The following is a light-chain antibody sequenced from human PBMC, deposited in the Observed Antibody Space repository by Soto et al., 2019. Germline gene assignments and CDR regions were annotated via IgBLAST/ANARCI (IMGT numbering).Light chain of an antibody. J-gene: IGKJ2*01. CDR1: QSVSSSS. V-gene: IGKV3-20*01. CDR2: GAS. Sequence: EIVLTQSPGTLSLSPGERATLSCRASQSVSSSSLLWYQQKPGQAPRLLISGASNRATGIPDRFSGSGSGTDFTLTISRLDPEDFAVYYCQQHVSSPHMYIFGQGTKLEIK. CDR3: QQHVSSPHMYI.